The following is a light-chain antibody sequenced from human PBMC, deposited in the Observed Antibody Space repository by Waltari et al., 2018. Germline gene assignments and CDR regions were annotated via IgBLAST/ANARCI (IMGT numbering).Light chain of an antibody. CDR2: AAS. J-gene: IGKJ1*01. Sequence: DIQMTQSPSSLSASVGDRVTVTCRTSRGISNYLAWYQQKPGKVPKLLIYAASTLQSGVPSRSSGSGSGTDFTLTISNLQPEDVATYYCHKYDTDPWTFGQGTKVDIK. CDR3: HKYDTDPWT. V-gene: IGKV1-27*01. CDR1: RGISNY.